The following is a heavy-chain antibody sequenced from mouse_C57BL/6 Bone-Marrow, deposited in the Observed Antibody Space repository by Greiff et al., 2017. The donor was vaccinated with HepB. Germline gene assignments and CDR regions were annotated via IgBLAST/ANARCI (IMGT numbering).Heavy chain of an antibody. J-gene: IGHJ4*01. CDR3: ARLKDYGSSFPYAMDY. CDR2: IDPEDGET. CDR1: GFNIKDYY. D-gene: IGHD1-1*01. Sequence: EVKLMESGAELVKPGASVKLSCTASGFNIKDYYMHWVKQRTEQGLEWIGRIDPEDGETKYAPKFQGKATITADTSSNTAYRQLSSLTSEDTAVYYCARLKDYGSSFPYAMDYWGQRTSVTVSS. V-gene: IGHV14-2*01.